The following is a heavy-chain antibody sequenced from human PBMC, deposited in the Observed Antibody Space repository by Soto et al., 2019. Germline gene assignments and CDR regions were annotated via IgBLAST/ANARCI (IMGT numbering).Heavy chain of an antibody. CDR2: MSYSGSS. V-gene: IGHV4-61*01. D-gene: IGHD2-15*01. J-gene: IGHJ4*02. CDR3: ARANREVVYLDS. Sequence: QVQLQESGPGLVKPSETLSLTCTVSGGSISSGNYYWTWIRQPPGKGLEWIGYMSYSGSSNYNPSLKRRISMSIDPSKNQFSLNLSSVTAADTAVYYCARANREVVYLDSWGQGALVTVSS. CDR1: GGSISSGNYY.